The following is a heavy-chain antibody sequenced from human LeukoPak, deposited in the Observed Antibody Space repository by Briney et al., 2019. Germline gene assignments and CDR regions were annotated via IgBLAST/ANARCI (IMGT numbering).Heavy chain of an antibody. J-gene: IGHJ5*02. CDR2: IGDNGSRK. Sequence: PGGSLRLSCAASGFTFSSYAMHWVRQAPGRGLEWVAFIGDNGSRKYYADSVKGRFTLSRDNSKNTVYMQMNSLRTEDTAVYYCAKNKGVGNNWFDPWGQGTLVSVSS. CDR3: AKNKGVGNNWFDP. D-gene: IGHD1-26*01. CDR1: GFTFSSYA. V-gene: IGHV3-30*02.